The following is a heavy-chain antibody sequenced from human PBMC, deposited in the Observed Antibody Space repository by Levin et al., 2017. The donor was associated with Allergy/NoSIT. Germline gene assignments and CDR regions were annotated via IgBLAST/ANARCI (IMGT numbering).Heavy chain of an antibody. CDR3: ARTGWAAATGYYYYYYYMDV. D-gene: IGHD6-13*01. J-gene: IGHJ6*03. Sequence: PSETLSLTCTVSGGSISSYYWSWIRQPPGKGLEWIGYIYYSGSTNYNPSLKSRVTISVDTSKNQFSLKLSSVTAADTAVYYCARTGWAAATGYYYYYYYMDVWGKGTTVTVSS. CDR1: GGSISSYY. CDR2: IYYSGST. V-gene: IGHV4-59*08.